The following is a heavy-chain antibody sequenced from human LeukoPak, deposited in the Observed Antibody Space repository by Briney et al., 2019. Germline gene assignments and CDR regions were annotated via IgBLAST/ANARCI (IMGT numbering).Heavy chain of an antibody. CDR1: GFPFSSYA. Sequence: GGSLRLSCAASGFPFSSYAMSWVRQAPGNGLEWDSAISGSSDSTYYVDSVKGRFTISRDNSKNTLYVQMNSLRAEDTAICYCAKETKYSFGYGFDYWGQGSLVTVSS. CDR3: AKETKYSFGYGFDY. V-gene: IGHV3-23*01. J-gene: IGHJ4*02. D-gene: IGHD5-18*01. CDR2: ISGSSDST.